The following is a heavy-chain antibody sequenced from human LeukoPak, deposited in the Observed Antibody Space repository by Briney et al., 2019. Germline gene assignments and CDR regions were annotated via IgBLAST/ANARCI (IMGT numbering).Heavy chain of an antibody. D-gene: IGHD5-18*01. CDR2: ISSSGSTI. V-gene: IGHV3-11*04. CDR3: ARQYSYGTAHYYYYYYMDV. J-gene: IGHJ6*03. Sequence: GSLRLSCAASGFTFSDYYMSWIRQAPGKGLEWVSYISSSGSTIYYADSVKGRFTISRDNAKNSLYLQMNSLRAEDTAVYYCARQYSYGTAHYYYYYYMDVWGKGTTVTVSS. CDR1: GFTFSDYY.